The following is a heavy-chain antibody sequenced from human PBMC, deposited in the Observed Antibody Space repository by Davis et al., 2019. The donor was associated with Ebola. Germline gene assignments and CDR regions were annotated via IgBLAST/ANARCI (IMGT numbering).Heavy chain of an antibody. V-gene: IGHV6-1*01. CDR1: GNNVSSNGPA. Sequence: HSQTLSLTCAISGNNVSSNGPAWNWIRQSSSRGLEWLGRTYYTSKWYNDYAVSMKGRITVNPDTSKNQFSLQLSSVTPEDTAVYYCARGWLRTGFDYWGQGILVTVSS. CDR2: TYYTSKWYN. D-gene: IGHD5-12*01. CDR3: ARGWLRTGFDY. J-gene: IGHJ4*02.